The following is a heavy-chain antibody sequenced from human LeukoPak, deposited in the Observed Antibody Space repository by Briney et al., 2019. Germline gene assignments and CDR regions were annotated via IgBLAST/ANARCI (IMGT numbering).Heavy chain of an antibody. CDR2: ISSSSSYI. Sequence: GGSLRLSCAASGFTFSSHGMNWVRQAPGKGLEWVSSISSSSSYIYYADSVKGRFTISRDNAKNSLYLQMNSLRAEDTAVYYCARDDYYDSSGYYPIDYWGQGTLVTVSS. J-gene: IGHJ4*02. CDR1: GFTFSSHG. V-gene: IGHV3-21*01. CDR3: ARDDYYDSSGYYPIDY. D-gene: IGHD3-22*01.